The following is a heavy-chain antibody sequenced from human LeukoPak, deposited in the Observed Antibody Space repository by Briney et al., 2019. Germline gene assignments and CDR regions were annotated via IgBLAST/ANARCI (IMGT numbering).Heavy chain of an antibody. D-gene: IGHD6-19*01. Sequence: GGSLRLSCAASGFTFSSYSMNWVRQAPGKGLEWVSSISSSSSYIYYADSVKGRFTISRDNAKNSLYLQMNSLRAEDTALYYCAKGVAGTFDYWGQGTLVTVSS. CDR1: GFTFSSYS. V-gene: IGHV3-21*04. CDR3: AKGVAGTFDY. J-gene: IGHJ4*02. CDR2: ISSSSSYI.